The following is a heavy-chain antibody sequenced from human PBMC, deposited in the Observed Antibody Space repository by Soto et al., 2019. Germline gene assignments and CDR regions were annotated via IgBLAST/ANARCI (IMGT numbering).Heavy chain of an antibody. D-gene: IGHD2-2*01. J-gene: IGHJ4*02. CDR1: GGSLSSGNYY. Sequence: SETLSLTCSVSGGSLSSGNYYWSWIRQPPGQGPEWIGYIDYSGNTFYNPSLKSRLTILVDTPKKQFSLKLTSVTPADTAVYYCARYCSSTSCLNFDYWSQGILVTVSS. CDR3: ARYCSSTSCLNFDY. CDR2: IDYSGNT. V-gene: IGHV4-30-4*01.